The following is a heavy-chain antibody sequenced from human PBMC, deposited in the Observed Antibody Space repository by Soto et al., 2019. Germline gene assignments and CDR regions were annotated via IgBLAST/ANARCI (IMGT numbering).Heavy chain of an antibody. D-gene: IGHD2-15*01. CDR3: ARASYCSCGSCFVNWFDP. CDR2: ISYDGSNK. V-gene: IGHV3-30-3*01. J-gene: IGHJ5*02. CDR1: GFTFSSYA. Sequence: VQLVESGGGVVQPGRSLRLSCAASGFTFSSYAMHWVRHAPGKGLEWVAVISYDGSNKYYADSVKGRFTISRDNSKNTLYLQMNSLRAEDTAVYYCARASYCSCGSCFVNWFDPWGQGTLVTVSS.